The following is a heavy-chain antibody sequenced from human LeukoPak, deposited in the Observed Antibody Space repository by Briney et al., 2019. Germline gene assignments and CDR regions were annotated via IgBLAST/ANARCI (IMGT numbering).Heavy chain of an antibody. CDR2: IYTSGST. CDR1: GGSISSYY. V-gene: IGHV4-4*07. J-gene: IGHJ5*02. D-gene: IGHD3-22*01. CDR3: AREGDSSGYYPARWFDP. Sequence: SETLSLTRTVSGGSISSYYWSWIRQPAGKGLEWIGRIYTSGSTNYNPSLKSRVTMSVDTSKNQFSLKLSSVTAADTAVYYCAREGDSSGYYPARWFDPWGQGTLVTVSS.